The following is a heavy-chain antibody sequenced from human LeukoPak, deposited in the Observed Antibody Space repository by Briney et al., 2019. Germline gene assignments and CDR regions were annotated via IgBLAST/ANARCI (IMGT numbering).Heavy chain of an antibody. V-gene: IGHV4-59*08. D-gene: IGHD3-22*01. CDR3: ARVWGNDSSGYAIDY. CDR1: GGSISSYY. Sequence: PSETLSLTCTVSGGSISSYYWSWIRQPPGKGLEWTGYIYYSGSTNYNPSLKSRVTISVDTSKNQFSLKLSSVTAADTAVYYCARVWGNDSSGYAIDYWGQGTLVTVSS. J-gene: IGHJ4*02. CDR2: IYYSGST.